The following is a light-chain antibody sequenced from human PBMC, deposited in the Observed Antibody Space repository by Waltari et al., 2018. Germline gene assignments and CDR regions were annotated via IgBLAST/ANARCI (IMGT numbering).Light chain of an antibody. J-gene: IGKJ2*01. V-gene: IGKV1-12*01. CDR3: QQANTFPYT. CDR1: QDVSTW. CDR2: AAS. Sequence: DIQMTQSPSSMSASVGDRVTITCRASQDVSTWLAWYQQKPGKAPQLLIYAASRLQSGVPSRFSGSGSGTDFTLTISTLQPEDFATYYCQQANTFPYTFGQGTKLEI.